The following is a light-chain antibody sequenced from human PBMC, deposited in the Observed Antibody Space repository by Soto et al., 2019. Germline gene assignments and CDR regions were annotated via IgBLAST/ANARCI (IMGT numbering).Light chain of an antibody. CDR1: QSITSY. J-gene: IGKJ1*01. CDR3: QQSYTTPWT. CDR2: AAS. Sequence: DIPMTQSPSSLSASVGDRVTITCRASQSITSYLNWYQQKPGKAHQLLIYAASSLQSGVPSRFSGIGSGTDFTLTISSLQPEDFATYFCQQSYTTPWTFGQGTKVEVK. V-gene: IGKV1-39*01.